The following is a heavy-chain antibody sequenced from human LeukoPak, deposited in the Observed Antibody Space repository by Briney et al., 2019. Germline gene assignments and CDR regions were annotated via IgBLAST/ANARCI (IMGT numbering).Heavy chain of an antibody. CDR3: ARDLVTVTKGFDI. J-gene: IGHJ3*02. CDR2: ISYIGST. D-gene: IGHD4-17*01. CDR1: DDSFSSHY. V-gene: IGHV4-59*11. Sequence: PSETLSLTCAVSDDSFSSHYWTWIRQPPGKGQEWIGYISYIGSTNYNPSLKSRVTISIDTSRNQFSLRLSSVTAADTAVYYCARDLVTVTKGFDIWGQGIMVSVSS.